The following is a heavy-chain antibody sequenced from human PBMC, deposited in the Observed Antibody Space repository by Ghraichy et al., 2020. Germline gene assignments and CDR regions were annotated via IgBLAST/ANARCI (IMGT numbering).Heavy chain of an antibody. J-gene: IGHJ4*02. Sequence: ASVKVSCKASGYTFTNSGISWVRQPPGHGLEGMGWNSLNNGDRQYEETVQGRLSMTTDASTSTAYMELRSLRTDDTDVDYCVREERWMLDYWGQGTLVTVSS. CDR3: VREERWMLDY. CDR1: GYTFTNSG. D-gene: IGHD2-8*01. V-gene: IGHV1-18*01. CDR2: NSLNNGDR.